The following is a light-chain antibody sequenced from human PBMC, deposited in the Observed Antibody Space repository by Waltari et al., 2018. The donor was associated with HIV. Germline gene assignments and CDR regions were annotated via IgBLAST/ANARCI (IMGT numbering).Light chain of an antibody. Sequence: QSVLTQPPSASGTPGQRVTIPCSGRSSNIGSNPINWYRQLPGTAPKLLIYSNNQWPSGVPDRFSGSKSGTSASLAISGLQSEDEADYYCAAWDDSLHGYVFGTGTKVTVV. CDR1: SSNIGSNP. V-gene: IGLV1-44*01. CDR2: SNN. CDR3: AAWDDSLHGYV. J-gene: IGLJ1*01.